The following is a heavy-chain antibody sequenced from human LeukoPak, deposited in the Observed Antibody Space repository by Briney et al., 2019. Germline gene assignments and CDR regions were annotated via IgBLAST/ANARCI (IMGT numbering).Heavy chain of an antibody. D-gene: IGHD6-13*01. Sequence: SETLSLTCTVSGGSISSSSYYWGWIRQPPGKGLEWIGSIYYSGSTYYNPSLKSRVTIPVDTSKNQFSLKLSSVTAADTAVYYCARRSWSVYYYGMDVRGQGTTVTVSS. J-gene: IGHJ6*02. CDR2: IYYSGST. V-gene: IGHV4-39*01. CDR1: GGSISSSSYY. CDR3: ARRSWSVYYYGMDV.